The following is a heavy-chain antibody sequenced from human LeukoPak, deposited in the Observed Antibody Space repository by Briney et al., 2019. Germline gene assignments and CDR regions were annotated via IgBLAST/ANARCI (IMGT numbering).Heavy chain of an antibody. CDR1: GYSFTSYW. V-gene: IGHV5-51*01. Sequence: GESLKISCKGSGYSFTSYWIGWARQMPGKGLEWVAIIYPGDSDTKYSPSFQGQVTISADKSISTAYLQWSSLKASDTAMYYCARHERSGFDYWGQGTLVTVSS. CDR2: IYPGDSDT. J-gene: IGHJ4*02. CDR3: ARHERSGFDY. D-gene: IGHD7-27*01.